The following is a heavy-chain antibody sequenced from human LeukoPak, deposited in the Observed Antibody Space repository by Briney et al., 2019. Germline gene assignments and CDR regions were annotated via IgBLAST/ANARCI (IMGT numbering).Heavy chain of an antibody. D-gene: IGHD3-10*01. CDR1: GYTFTSYG. J-gene: IGHJ3*02. CDR3: ARAFGELLYDGTFDI. CDR2: MNPNSGNT. Sequence: ASVKVSCKASGYTFTSYGISWVRQATGQGLEWMGWMNPNSGNTGYAQKFQGRVTMTRNTSISTAYMELSSLRSEDTAVYYCARAFGELLYDGTFDIWGQGTMVTVSS. V-gene: IGHV1-8*02.